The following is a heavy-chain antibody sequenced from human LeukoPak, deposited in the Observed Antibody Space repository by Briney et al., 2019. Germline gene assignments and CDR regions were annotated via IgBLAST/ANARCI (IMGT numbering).Heavy chain of an antibody. CDR2: ISGSGGST. D-gene: IGHD2-15*01. CDR3: AKEGSDIVVVVAATSFDY. CDR1: GFTFSSYA. J-gene: IGHJ4*02. Sequence: GGSLRLSCAASGFTFSSYAMSWVRQAPGKGLEWVSAISGSGGSTYYADSVKGRFTIPRDNSKNTLYLQMNSLRAEDTAVYYCAKEGSDIVVVVAATSFDYWGQGTLVTVSS. V-gene: IGHV3-23*01.